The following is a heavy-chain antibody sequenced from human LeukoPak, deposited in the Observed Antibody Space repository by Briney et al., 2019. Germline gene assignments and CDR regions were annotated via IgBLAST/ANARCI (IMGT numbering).Heavy chain of an antibody. Sequence: SETLSLTCAVSGGSISSSIYYWGWIRQPPGKGLEWIGNIYYSGRTYYNPSLESRVTISVDTSKNQFSLKLSSVTAADTAVYYCARSLSYGQLSYYGMDVWGQGTTVTVSS. V-gene: IGHV4-39*07. CDR1: GGSISSSIYY. J-gene: IGHJ6*02. CDR3: ARSLSYGQLSYYGMDV. D-gene: IGHD3-10*01. CDR2: IYYSGRT.